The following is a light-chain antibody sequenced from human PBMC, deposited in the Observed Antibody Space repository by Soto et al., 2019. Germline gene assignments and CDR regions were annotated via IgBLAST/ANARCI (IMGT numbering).Light chain of an antibody. V-gene: IGKV3-20*01. Sequence: EIVLTQSPGTLSLSPGERATLSCRASQSVSSSYLAWYQQKPGQAPRLLIYGASSRATGIPDRFSGGGYGTDFTLTISRLEPEDFAVYYCQKYGSSSFTFGPGTKVHIK. J-gene: IGKJ3*01. CDR2: GAS. CDR1: QSVSSSY. CDR3: QKYGSSSFT.